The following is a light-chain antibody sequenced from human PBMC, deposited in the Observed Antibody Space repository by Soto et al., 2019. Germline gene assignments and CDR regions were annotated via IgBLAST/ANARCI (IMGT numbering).Light chain of an antibody. CDR1: QSISSW. CDR2: DAY. J-gene: IGKJ1*01. CDR3: QQYNSYSRT. V-gene: IGKV1-5*01. Sequence: DIQMTQSPSTLSASVGDRVTITCRASQSISSWLAWYQQKPGKAPKLLISDAYSLESGVPSRFSGSGYGTEFTLTISSLQPDDFVTYYCQQYNSYSRTFGQGTKVEIK.